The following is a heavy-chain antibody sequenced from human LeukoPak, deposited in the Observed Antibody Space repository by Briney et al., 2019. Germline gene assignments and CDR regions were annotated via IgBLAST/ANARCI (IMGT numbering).Heavy chain of an antibody. J-gene: IGHJ4*02. V-gene: IGHV4-59*01. CDR3: ARFNPAAGSFCFDY. CDR1: GGSIGSYY. Sequence: SETLSLTCSVSGGSIGSYYWSWIRQPPGKGLEWIGHLSNSGSTNYNPSLKSRVTISVDTSKNQFSLKLNSVTAADTAVYYCARFNPAAGSFCFDYWGQGTLVTVSS. CDR2: LSNSGST. D-gene: IGHD6-13*01.